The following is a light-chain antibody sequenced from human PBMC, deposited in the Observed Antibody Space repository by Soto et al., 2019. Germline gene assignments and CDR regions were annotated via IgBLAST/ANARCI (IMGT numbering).Light chain of an antibody. Sequence: EIVMTQSPATLSVSPGERATLSCRASQSVSSYLAWYQQKPGQAPRLLIYGTSSRASGIPDRFSGSGSGTDFTLTISSLEPEDFAVYYCQQRSNWPPTTFGQGTKVDIK. CDR2: GTS. J-gene: IGKJ1*01. CDR1: QSVSSY. CDR3: QQRSNWPPTT. V-gene: IGKV3-11*01.